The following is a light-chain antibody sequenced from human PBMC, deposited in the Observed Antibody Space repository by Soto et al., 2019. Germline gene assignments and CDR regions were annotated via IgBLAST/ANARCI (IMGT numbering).Light chain of an antibody. J-gene: IGKJ1*01. Sequence: DIQMTQPPSPLSGSVEDGVTFTGRAGRIIGSWLAWYQQKPGKAPKLLIYKASTLKSGVPSRFSGSGSGTEFTLTISSLQPDDFATYYCQHYNSYSEAFGQGTKVELK. CDR1: RIIGSW. CDR2: KAS. CDR3: QHYNSYSEA. V-gene: IGKV1-5*03.